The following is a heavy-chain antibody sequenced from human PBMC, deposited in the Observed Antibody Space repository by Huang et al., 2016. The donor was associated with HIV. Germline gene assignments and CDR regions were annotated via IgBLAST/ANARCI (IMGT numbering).Heavy chain of an antibody. CDR2: IIISGGSK. CDR1: GFSFSDYY. J-gene: IGHJ4*02. CDR3: VREREMATLRVRSFDS. V-gene: IGHV3-11*01. Sequence: QVQLVESGGGLVKPGGSLRLACDASGFSFSDYYMSWIRQAPGKGMEWISYIIISGGSKEDADSVRGRFTSARDNAKNSLYLQMNSLRVEDTAIYYCVREREMATLRVRSFDSWGQGTLVTVSS.